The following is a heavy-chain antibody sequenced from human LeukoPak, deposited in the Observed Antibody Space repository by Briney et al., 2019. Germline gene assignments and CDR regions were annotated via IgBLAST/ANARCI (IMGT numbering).Heavy chain of an antibody. CDR2: VSAYNGNT. D-gene: IGHD4-17*01. V-gene: IGHV1-18*01. CDR3: ARDLGEVTTVTSGDY. CDR1: GYTFTSYG. J-gene: IGHJ4*02. Sequence: PGASVKVSCKASGYTFTSYGISWVRQAPGQGLEWMGWVSAYNGNTNYAQKLQGRVTMTTDTSTSTAYMELRSLRSDDTAVYYCARDLGEVTTVTSGDYWGQGTLVTVSS.